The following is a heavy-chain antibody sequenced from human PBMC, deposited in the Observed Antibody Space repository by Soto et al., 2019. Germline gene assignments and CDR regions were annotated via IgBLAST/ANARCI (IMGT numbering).Heavy chain of an antibody. CDR2: IHPRGGTT. J-gene: IGHJ4*02. CDR1: GYSFTDYY. CDR3: ARHRAILLWFGESYFDY. V-gene: IGHV1-46*01. Sequence: ASVKVSCKASGYSFTDYYIHWVRQAPGQGLDWMGIIHPRGGTTSYSQKFQGRVNMTRDTSTGTVYMELTSLRSEDTAVYYCARHRAILLWFGESYFDYWGQGTLVTVSS. D-gene: IGHD3-10*01.